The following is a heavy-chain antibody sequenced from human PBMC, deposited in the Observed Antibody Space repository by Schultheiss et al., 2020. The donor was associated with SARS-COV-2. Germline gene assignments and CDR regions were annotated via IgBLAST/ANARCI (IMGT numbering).Heavy chain of an antibody. J-gene: IGHJ4*02. V-gene: IGHV4-39*07. Sequence: SETLSLTCTVSGGSISSSSYYWGWIRQPPGKGLEWIGEINHSGSTYYNPSLKSRVTISVDTSKNQFSLKLSSVTAADTPVYYCARTIRITIFGVVQYFDYWGQGTLVTVSS. CDR3: ARTIRITIFGVVQYFDY. CDR2: INHSGST. D-gene: IGHD3-3*01. CDR1: GGSISSSSYY.